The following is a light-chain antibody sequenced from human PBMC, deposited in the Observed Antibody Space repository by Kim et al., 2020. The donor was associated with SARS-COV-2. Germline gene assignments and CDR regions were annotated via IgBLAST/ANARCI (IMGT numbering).Light chain of an antibody. CDR3: QQYDDWPPWT. Sequence: EIVMTQSPATLSVSPGERTTLSCRASQSVAINLAWYQQKPGQAPRLLIYGASTRATGIPARFSGSGSGTDFTLTISSLQSEDFGVYYCQQYDDWPPWTFGQGTKVDIK. CDR1: QSVAIN. J-gene: IGKJ1*01. CDR2: GAS. V-gene: IGKV3-15*01.